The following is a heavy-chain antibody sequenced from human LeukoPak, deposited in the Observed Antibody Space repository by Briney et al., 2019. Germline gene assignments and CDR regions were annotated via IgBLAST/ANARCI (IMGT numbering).Heavy chain of an antibody. D-gene: IGHD1/OR15-1a*01. CDR3: ATSESQTKFDY. CDR1: GYNFTTYW. Sequence: GESLKISCKGSGYNFTTYWIGWVRQMPGKGLEWMGIIFPGDSETLYSASLQGQVTISADKSINTAYLQWSSLKASDTAMYYCATSESQTKFDYWGQGTLVTVSS. J-gene: IGHJ4*02. V-gene: IGHV5-51*01. CDR2: IFPGDSET.